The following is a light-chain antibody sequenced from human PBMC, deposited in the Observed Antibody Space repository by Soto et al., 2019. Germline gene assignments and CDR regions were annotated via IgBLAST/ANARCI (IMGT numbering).Light chain of an antibody. CDR3: SSYSISTAYL. CDR1: SSDVGGYDY. J-gene: IGLJ1*01. V-gene: IGLV2-14*01. CDR2: EVS. Sequence: QSVLTQPASMSGPPGQSITISCTGTSSDVGGYDYVSWYQLHPGKAPKLMIFEVSNRPSGVSYRFSGSKSGNTASLTISGLQAEDEADYFCSSYSISTAYLFGTGTKVTV.